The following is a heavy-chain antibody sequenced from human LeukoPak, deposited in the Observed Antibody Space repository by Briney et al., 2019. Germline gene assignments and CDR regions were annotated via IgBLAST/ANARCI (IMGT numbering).Heavy chain of an antibody. D-gene: IGHD3-9*01. CDR3: ARGPILRHFDYYMDV. CDR2: IKQDGSET. CDR1: EFTSSHHW. V-gene: IGHV3-7*01. Sequence: GGSLRLSCAASEFTSSHHWMTWVRQAPGKGLELVANIKQDGSETYYVDSVKGRFTISRDNAKNSLDMQMNSLRVEDTAVYYCARGPILRHFDYYMDVWGKGTTVIISS. J-gene: IGHJ6*03.